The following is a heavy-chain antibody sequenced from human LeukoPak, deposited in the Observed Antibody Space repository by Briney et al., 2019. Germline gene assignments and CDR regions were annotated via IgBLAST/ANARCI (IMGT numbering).Heavy chain of an antibody. D-gene: IGHD4-17*01. Sequence: SVKVSCKASGGTFSSHAISWVRQAPGQGLEWMGRIIPIFGTANYAQKFQGRVTITADKSTSTAYMVLSSLRSEDTAVYYCARDLVRADYQDYGDWGQGTLVTVSS. CDR3: ARDLVRADYQDYGD. CDR1: GGTFSSHA. V-gene: IGHV1-69*06. CDR2: IIPIFGTA. J-gene: IGHJ4*02.